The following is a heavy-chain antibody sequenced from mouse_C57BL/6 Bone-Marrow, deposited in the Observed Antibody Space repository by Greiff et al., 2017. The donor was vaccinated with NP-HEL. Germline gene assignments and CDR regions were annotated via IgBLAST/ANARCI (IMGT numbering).Heavy chain of an antibody. D-gene: IGHD4-1*01. CDR3: AKHEDNWGGGLD. J-gene: IGHJ2*01. V-gene: IGHV1-62-2*01. Sequence: QVQLQQSGAELVKPGASVKLSCKASGYTFTEYTIHWVKQRSGQGLEWIGWFYPGSGSIKYNEKFKDKATLTADKSSSTVYLELSRLTSEELAVYFVAKHEDNWGGGLDWGQGTTLTVSS. CDR1: GYTFTEYT. CDR2: FYPGSGSI.